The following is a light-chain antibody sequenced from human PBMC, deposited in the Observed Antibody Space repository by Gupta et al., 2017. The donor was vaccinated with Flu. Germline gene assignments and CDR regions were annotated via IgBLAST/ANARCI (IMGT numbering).Light chain of an antibody. Sequence: EAVLTQSPLSLPVSLGQSASLPCRSSQRLIFTGGSAYVSWLQQRPGQAQRRLIYKVYNRDTGVPDRFSGSGSATEFTLTLSRVEAEDVGVYYCKQSTGWPWTFGQGTRVEIK. J-gene: IGKJ1*01. V-gene: IGKV2-30*01. CDR3: KQSTGWPWT. CDR2: KVY. CDR1: QRLIFTGGSAY.